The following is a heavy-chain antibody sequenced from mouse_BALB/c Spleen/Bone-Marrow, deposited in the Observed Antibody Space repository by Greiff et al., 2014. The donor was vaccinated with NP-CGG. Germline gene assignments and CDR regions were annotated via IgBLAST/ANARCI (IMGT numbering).Heavy chain of an antibody. J-gene: IGHJ3*01. D-gene: IGHD2-2*01. V-gene: IGHV1S81*02. CDR1: GYTFTSYW. Sequence: VQVVESGAELVKPGASVKLSCKASGYTFTSYWMHWVKQRPGQGLEWIGEINPSNGRTNYNEKFESKATLTVDKSSSTAYMQLSSLTSEDSAVYYCARSGYDGFAYWGQGTLVTVSA. CDR3: ARSGYDGFAY. CDR2: INPSNGRT.